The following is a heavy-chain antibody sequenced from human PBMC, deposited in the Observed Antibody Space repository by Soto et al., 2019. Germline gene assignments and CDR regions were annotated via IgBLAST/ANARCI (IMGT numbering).Heavy chain of an antibody. V-gene: IGHV5-10-1*01. CDR1: GYNFTTYW. J-gene: IGHJ4*02. Sequence: EVQLVQSRAEVKQPGKSLRISCKGSGYNFTTYWVNWMRQMPGKGLEWMGRIGPSDSYTKYSPSFQGHVTISADKSISPAFLRWGGWKSSDTAVYYGVRQERTGPGGFDSGAQGTLVTVSS. D-gene: IGHD3-10*01. CDR2: IGPSDSYT. CDR3: VRQERTGPGGFDS.